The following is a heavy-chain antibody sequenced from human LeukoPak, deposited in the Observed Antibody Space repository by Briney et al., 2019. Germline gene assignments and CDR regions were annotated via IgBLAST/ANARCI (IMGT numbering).Heavy chain of an antibody. CDR3: AKDEGYYYGSGVDY. CDR2: ISGGGDST. CDR1: GFTFSSYA. Sequence: GGSLRLSCAASGFTFSSYAMSWVRQAPGKGLEWVSSISGGGDSTHYADSVKGRFTISRDNSKNTLYLQMNSLRAEDTAVYYCAKDEGYYYGSGVDYWGQGTLVTVSS. D-gene: IGHD3-10*01. J-gene: IGHJ4*02. V-gene: IGHV3-23*01.